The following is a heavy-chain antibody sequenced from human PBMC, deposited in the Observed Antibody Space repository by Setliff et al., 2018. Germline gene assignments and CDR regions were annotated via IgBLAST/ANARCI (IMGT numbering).Heavy chain of an antibody. Sequence: SETLSLTCTVSGASISGDSFYWAWIRQPPGKGLEWIGSVLYSGTTFYNPSLKSPVTISVDTSNNQFSLKLKSVTAADTAVYFCARTGTYRYFDYWGQGTQVPVSS. CDR1: GASISGDSFY. V-gene: IGHV4-39*01. CDR3: ARTGTYRYFDY. D-gene: IGHD1-1*01. J-gene: IGHJ4*02. CDR2: VLYSGTT.